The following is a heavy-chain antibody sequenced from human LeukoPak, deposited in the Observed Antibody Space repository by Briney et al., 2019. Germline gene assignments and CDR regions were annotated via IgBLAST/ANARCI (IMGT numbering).Heavy chain of an antibody. CDR1: GGSISSSSYY. Sequence: PSETLSLTCTVSGGSISSSSYYWGWIRQPPGKGLEWIGEINHSGSTNYNPSLKSRVTISVDTSKNQFSLKLSSATAADTAVYYCARGLRYSYGLGEYYYYMDVWGKGTTVTVSS. CDR2: INHSGST. V-gene: IGHV4-39*07. D-gene: IGHD5-18*01. CDR3: ARGLRYSYGLGEYYYYMDV. J-gene: IGHJ6*03.